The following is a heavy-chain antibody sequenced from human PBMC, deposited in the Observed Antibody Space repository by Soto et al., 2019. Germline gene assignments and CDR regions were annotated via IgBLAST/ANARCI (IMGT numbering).Heavy chain of an antibody. D-gene: IGHD1-1*01. CDR3: AKDVQTYIPVETAS. CDR2: ISDNGGKT. J-gene: IGHJ5*02. V-gene: IGHV3-23*01. CDR1: GFTFSTYA. Sequence: EVQLLESGGGLVQPGGSLRLSCAASGFTFSTYAMPWVRQAPGKGLEWVSGISDNGGKTYYADSVKGRFTISRDNSNNTLCLQMNSLRAEDMNIYCDAKDVQTYIPVETASWGQGTLVSVSS.